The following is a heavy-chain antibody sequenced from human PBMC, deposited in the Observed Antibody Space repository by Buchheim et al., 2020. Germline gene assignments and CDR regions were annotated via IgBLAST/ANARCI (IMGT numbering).Heavy chain of an antibody. CDR3: VRERQDIRSYDV. CDR1: GFTFSSYG. CDR2: IDGNDNRR. J-gene: IGHJ4*02. D-gene: IGHD1-26*01. V-gene: IGHV3-NL1*01. Sequence: QVQLVESGGGVVQPGRSLRLSCAASGFTFSSYGMHWVRQAPGKGLEWVSYIDGNDNRRFYADSVTGRFTVSRDNAKNAMYLPMNNLREDDTAVYYCVRERQDIRSYDVWGQGTL.